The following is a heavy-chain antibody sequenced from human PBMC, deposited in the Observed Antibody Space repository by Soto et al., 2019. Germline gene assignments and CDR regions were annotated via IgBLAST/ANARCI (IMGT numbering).Heavy chain of an antibody. CDR1: GFTFSSYG. V-gene: IGHV3-23*01. D-gene: IGHD5-18*01. Sequence: HPGGSLRLSCAASGFTFSSYGMSWVRQAPGKGLEWLSGITASGNNTYYADSVKGRFTISRDNSKNMLYLQMNSLRAEDTAVHYCAKGLATAMFPWGQGTLVTVSS. J-gene: IGHJ5*02. CDR2: ITASGNNT. CDR3: AKGLATAMFP.